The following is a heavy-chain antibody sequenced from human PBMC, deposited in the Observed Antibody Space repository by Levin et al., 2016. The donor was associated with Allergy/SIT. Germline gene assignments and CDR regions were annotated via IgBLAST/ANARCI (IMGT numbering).Heavy chain of an antibody. CDR1: GYSFTSYW. Sequence: GESLKISCKGSGYSFTSYWIGWVRQMPGKGLEWMGIIYPGDSDTRYSPSFQGQVTISADKSISTAYLQWSSLKASDTAMYYCARPTRVGPLPRLTIDYFDYWGQGTLVTVSS. D-gene: IGHD1-26*01. CDR2: IYPGDSDT. J-gene: IGHJ4*02. CDR3: ARPTRVGPLPRLTIDYFDY. V-gene: IGHV5-51*01.